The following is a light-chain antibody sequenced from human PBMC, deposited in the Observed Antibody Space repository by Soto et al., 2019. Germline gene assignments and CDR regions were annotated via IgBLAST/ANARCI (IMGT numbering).Light chain of an antibody. CDR1: ASTIGRNY. J-gene: IGLJ1*01. Sequence: QSVLTQSPSASGTPGQRVTISCSGSASTIGRNYVYWYQQLPGTAPKLLIYSNSQRPSGVPDRFSGSKSGNSASLAISGLRSEDEADDYCAAWDDNLSGLYVFGAGTKLTVL. CDR3: AAWDDNLSGLYV. CDR2: SNS. V-gene: IGLV1-47*02.